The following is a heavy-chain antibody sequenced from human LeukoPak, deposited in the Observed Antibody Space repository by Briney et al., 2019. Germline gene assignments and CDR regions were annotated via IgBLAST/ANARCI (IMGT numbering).Heavy chain of an antibody. V-gene: IGHV4-59*01. CDR3: ARTNPMVRGVIISPYYYYGMDV. CDR2: IYYSGST. J-gene: IGHJ6*02. CDR1: GGSISSYY. Sequence: SETLSLTCTVSGGSISSYYWSWIRQPPGKGLEWIGYIYYSGSTNYNPSLKSRVNISVDTSKNQFSLKLSSVTAADTAVYYCARTNPMVRGVIISPYYYYGMDVWGQGTTVTVSS. D-gene: IGHD3-10*01.